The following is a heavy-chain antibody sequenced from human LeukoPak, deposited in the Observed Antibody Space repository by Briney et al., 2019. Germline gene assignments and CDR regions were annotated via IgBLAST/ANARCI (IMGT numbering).Heavy chain of an antibody. CDR3: ARDPLTMVRGVTDAFDI. CDR1: GFTFSSYS. Sequence: GGSLRLSCAASGFTFSSYSMNWVRQAPGKGLEWVSYISSSSSTIYYADSVKGRFTISRDNAKNSLYLQMNSLRAEDTAVYYCARDPLTMVRGVTDAFDIWGQGTMVTVSS. J-gene: IGHJ3*02. D-gene: IGHD3-10*01. CDR2: ISSSSSTI. V-gene: IGHV3-48*04.